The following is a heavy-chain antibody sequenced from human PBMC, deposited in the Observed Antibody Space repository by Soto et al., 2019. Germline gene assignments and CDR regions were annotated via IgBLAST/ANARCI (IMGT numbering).Heavy chain of an antibody. CDR3: VKDRGDFWSGYYIFDY. CDR1: GFTFSNYA. V-gene: IGHV3-64D*08. CDR2: ISSNGGST. D-gene: IGHD3-3*01. Sequence: PGGSLRLSCSASGFTFSNYAMHWVRQAPGKGLEYVSAISSNGGSTYYADSVKGRFTISRDNSKNTLYLQMSSLRAEDTAVYYCVKDRGDFWSGYYIFDYWGQGTLVTVSS. J-gene: IGHJ4*02.